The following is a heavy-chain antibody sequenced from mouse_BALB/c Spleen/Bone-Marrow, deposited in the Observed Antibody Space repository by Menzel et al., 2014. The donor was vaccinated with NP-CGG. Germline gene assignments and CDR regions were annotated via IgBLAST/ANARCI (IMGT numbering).Heavy chain of an antibody. V-gene: IGHV1S81*02. CDR1: GYTFTSYY. CDR2: INPSNGGT. Sequence: QVHVKQSGAELVKPGASVKLSCKASGYTFTSYYMYWVKQRPGQGLEWIGGINPSNGGTNFNEKFKSKATLTVDKSSSTAYMQLSGLTSEDSAVYCCTRSEPFAYWGQGTLVTVSA. J-gene: IGHJ3*01. CDR3: TRSEPFAY.